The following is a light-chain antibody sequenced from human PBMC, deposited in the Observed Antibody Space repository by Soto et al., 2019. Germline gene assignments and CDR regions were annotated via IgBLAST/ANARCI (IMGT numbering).Light chain of an antibody. J-gene: IGKJ2*01. Sequence: EIVMTQSPATLSVSPGERATLSCRASQSVRSNLAWHQQKPGQAPRLLIYAASTRATGVPARFSGSGSGTEFTLTISDLQSEDFAAYFCQQSYSSQYTFGQGTKLEIK. CDR3: QQSYSSQYT. V-gene: IGKV3-15*01. CDR2: AAS. CDR1: QSVRSN.